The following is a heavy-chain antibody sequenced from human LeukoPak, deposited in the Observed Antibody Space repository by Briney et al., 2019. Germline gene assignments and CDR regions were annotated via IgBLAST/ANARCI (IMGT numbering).Heavy chain of an antibody. J-gene: IGHJ4*02. Sequence: GTLSLTCPVSGDSINSLDLWSWVRQPPGKGLEWIGEMYLSGTTHSNPSVKSRVTISIDKSKNQFFLNLSSVTAADTAVYYCAGLVGRYSSGLYYYYFDYWGQGTLVTVSS. V-gene: IGHV4-4*02. CDR3: AGLVGRYSSGLYYYYFDY. CDR1: GDSINSLDL. CDR2: MYLSGTT. D-gene: IGHD3-22*01.